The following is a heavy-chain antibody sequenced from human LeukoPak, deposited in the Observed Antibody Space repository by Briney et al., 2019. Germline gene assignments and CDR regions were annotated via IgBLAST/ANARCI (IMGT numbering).Heavy chain of an antibody. CDR3: ARDRSGEPYPYDSSGSQT. CDR2: IRNSGTTV. CDR1: GFTFSDYY. J-gene: IGHJ5*02. Sequence: GGSLRLSCAASGFTFSDYYMSWIRQAPGKGLEWVSYIRNSGTTVYYADSVEGRFSISRDNAKTSLYLQMNSLRAEDTALYSCARDRSGEPYPYDSSGSQTWGQGTLVTVSS. V-gene: IGHV3-11*01. D-gene: IGHD3-22*01.